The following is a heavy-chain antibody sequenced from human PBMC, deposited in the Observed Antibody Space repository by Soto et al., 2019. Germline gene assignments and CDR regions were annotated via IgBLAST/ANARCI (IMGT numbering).Heavy chain of an antibody. J-gene: IGHJ3*02. CDR1: GGTFSSYA. CDR2: IIPIIGTA. D-gene: IGHD3-22*01. Sequence: QVQLVQSGAEVKKPGSSVKVSCKASGGTFSSYAISWVRQAPGQGLEWMGGIIPIIGTANYAQKFQGRVTITGDKSTRTAYMELSSLRSEATAVYYCERDGYASSCYYYSDYAFDSWGQGKMVTVS. CDR3: ERDGYASSCYYYSDYAFDS. V-gene: IGHV1-69*06.